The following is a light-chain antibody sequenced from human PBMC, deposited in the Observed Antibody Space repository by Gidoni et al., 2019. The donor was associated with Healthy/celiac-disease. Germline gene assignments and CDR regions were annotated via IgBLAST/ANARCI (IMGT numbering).Light chain of an antibody. J-gene: IGKJ1*01. V-gene: IGKV3-20*01. CDR2: GAS. CDR1: QSVSSSY. Sequence: EIALTQSPGTLPLSPGERATLTCRVSQSVSSSYLAWYQQKPGQPPRLLIYGASSRVTGIPDRCSGSGSGTDFTLTISRLEPEDFAVYYCQQYGSSHSWTFGQGTKVEIK. CDR3: QQYGSSHSWT.